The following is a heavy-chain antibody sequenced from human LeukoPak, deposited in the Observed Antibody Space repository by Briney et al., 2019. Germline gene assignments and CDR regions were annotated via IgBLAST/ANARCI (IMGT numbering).Heavy chain of an antibody. V-gene: IGHV4-39*07. CDR1: GGSISSSSYY. J-gene: IGHJ3*02. CDR2: IYYSGST. CDR3: ARGLRSTMIVVVITFDAFDI. D-gene: IGHD3-22*01. Sequence: SETLSLTCTVSGGSISSSSYYWGWIRQPPGKGLEWIGSIYYSGSTYYNPSLKSRVTISVDTSKNQFSLKLSSVTAADTAVYYCARGLRSTMIVVVITFDAFDIWGQGTMVTVSS.